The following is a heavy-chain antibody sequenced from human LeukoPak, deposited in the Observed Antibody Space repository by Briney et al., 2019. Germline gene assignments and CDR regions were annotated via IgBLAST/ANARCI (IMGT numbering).Heavy chain of an antibody. Sequence: GGSLRLSCAASGFTFSSYAMSWVRQAPGKGLEWVSAISGSGGSTYYADSVKGRFTISRDNSKNTLYLQMNSLRAEDTAVYYCARPYYYDSSGYYPFDYWGQGTLVTVSS. V-gene: IGHV3-23*01. CDR1: GFTFSSYA. CDR3: ARPYYYDSSGYYPFDY. J-gene: IGHJ4*02. CDR2: ISGSGGST. D-gene: IGHD3-22*01.